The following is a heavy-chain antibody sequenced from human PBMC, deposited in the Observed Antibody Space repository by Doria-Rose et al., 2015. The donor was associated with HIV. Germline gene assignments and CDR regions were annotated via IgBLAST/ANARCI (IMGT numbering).Heavy chain of an antibody. CDR2: IFSDDER. J-gene: IGHJ4*02. Sequence: QITLKESGPVLVKPTETLTLTCTVSGVSLSSPGMGVSWIRQPPGKALEWLANIFSDDERSYKTSLKSRLTIFRGTSKSQVFLTMTDMDPVDTATYYCARIKSSRWYHKYYFDFWGQGTLVIVSA. D-gene: IGHD6-13*01. V-gene: IGHV2-26*01. CDR3: ARIKSSRWYHKYYFDF. CDR1: GVSLSSPGMG.